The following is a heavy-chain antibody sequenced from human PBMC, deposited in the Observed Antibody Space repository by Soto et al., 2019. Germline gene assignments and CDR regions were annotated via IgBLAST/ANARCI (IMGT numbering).Heavy chain of an antibody. CDR1: SGSISSGDSY. V-gene: IGHV4-30-4*01. CDR3: ARESRYGSGTYHYSMDA. J-gene: IGHJ6*02. Sequence: SETLSLTCTVSSGSISSGDSYWTWIRQPPGKGLEWIGYIHYSGNTFYNPSLKSRLSISADTPKNQFSLKLSSVTAADTAVYYCARESRYGSGTYHYSMDAWGQGTTVTVSS. CDR2: IHYSGNT. D-gene: IGHD3-10*01.